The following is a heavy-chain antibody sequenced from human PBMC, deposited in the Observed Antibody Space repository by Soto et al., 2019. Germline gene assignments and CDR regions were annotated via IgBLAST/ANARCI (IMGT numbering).Heavy chain of an antibody. Sequence: SETLSLTCTVSGGSITSYFWSWIRQPPGKGLEWIGYIYHSGSTYYNPSLKSRVTISVDTSKNQFSLKLSSVTAADTAVYYCARVATYYDILTGYHATNRFDPWGQGTLVTVSS. CDR1: GGSITSYF. J-gene: IGHJ5*02. V-gene: IGHV4-59*04. CDR2: IYHSGST. CDR3: ARVATYYDILTGYHATNRFDP. D-gene: IGHD3-9*01.